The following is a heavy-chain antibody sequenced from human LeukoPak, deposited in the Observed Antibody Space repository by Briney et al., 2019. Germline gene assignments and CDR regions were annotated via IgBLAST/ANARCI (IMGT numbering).Heavy chain of an antibody. CDR3: AKVSRYCCSTSCQHYYYYYGMDV. Sequence: PGGSLRLSCAASGFTFSSYGMHWVRQAPGKGLEWVAVISYDGSNKYYADSVKGRFTISRDNSKNTLYLQMNSLRAEDTAVYYCAKVSRYCCSTSCQHYYYYYGMDVWGQGTTVTVSS. CDR2: ISYDGSNK. V-gene: IGHV3-30*18. CDR1: GFTFSSYG. J-gene: IGHJ6*02. D-gene: IGHD2-2*01.